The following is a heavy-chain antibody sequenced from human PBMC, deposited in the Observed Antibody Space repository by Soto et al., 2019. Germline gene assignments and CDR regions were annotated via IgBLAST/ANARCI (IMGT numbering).Heavy chain of an antibody. D-gene: IGHD6-19*01. V-gene: IGHV1-2*02. CDR3: ARPPGYISDWYYFDL. CDR2: ISPKSGGT. J-gene: IGHJ4*02. Sequence: ASVKGSFKASGYTFTFYYMHWVRQAPGQGFEWMGRISPKSGGTNYAQKFQGRVTMTWDTALNTAYMELSSLISEATAVYYCARPPGYISDWYYFDLWGQGTLVTVSS. CDR1: GYTFTFYY.